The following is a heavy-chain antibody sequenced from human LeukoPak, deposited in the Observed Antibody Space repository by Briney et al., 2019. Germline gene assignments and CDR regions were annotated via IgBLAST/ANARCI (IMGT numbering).Heavy chain of an antibody. CDR3: ARDEGGSSYYFDY. V-gene: IGHV1-2*04. CDR2: INPNSGGT. D-gene: IGHD1-26*01. Sequence: ASVKVSCKASGYTFTGYYMHWVRQAPGQGLEWMGWINPNSGGTNYAQKFQGWVTMTRDTSISTAYMELSRLRSDDTAVYYCARDEGGSSYYFDYWGQGTLVTVSS. J-gene: IGHJ4*02. CDR1: GYTFTGYY.